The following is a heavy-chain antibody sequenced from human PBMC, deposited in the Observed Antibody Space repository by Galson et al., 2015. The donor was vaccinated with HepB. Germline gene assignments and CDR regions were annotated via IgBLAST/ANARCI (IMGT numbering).Heavy chain of an antibody. CDR3: ARDRPPVVAGCFTCYYYGMDV. V-gene: IGHV1-18*01. D-gene: IGHD6-19*01. J-gene: IGHJ6*02. Sequence: SVKVSCKASGYTFTSYGISWVRQAPGQGLEWMGWISAYNGNTNYAQKLQGRVTMTTDTSTSTAYMELRSLRSDDTAVYYCARDRPPVVAGCFTCYYYGMDVWGQGTTVTVSS. CDR1: GYTFTSYG. CDR2: ISAYNGNT.